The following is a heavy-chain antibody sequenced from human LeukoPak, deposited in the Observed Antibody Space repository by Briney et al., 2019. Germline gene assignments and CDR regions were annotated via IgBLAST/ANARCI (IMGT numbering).Heavy chain of an antibody. Sequence: SETLSLTCAGYGGSFRGYYWSWIRQPPGKGLEWIGEINHSGSTNYNPSLKSRVTISVDTSKNQFSLQLSSVTAADTAVYYCARPGGSGSYNWFDPWGQGTLVTVSS. D-gene: IGHD3-10*01. J-gene: IGHJ5*02. CDR3: ARPGGSGSYNWFDP. CDR2: INHSGST. V-gene: IGHV4-34*01. CDR1: GGSFRGYY.